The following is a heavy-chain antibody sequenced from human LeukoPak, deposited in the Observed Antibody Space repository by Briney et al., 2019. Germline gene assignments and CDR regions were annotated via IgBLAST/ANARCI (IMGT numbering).Heavy chain of an antibody. Sequence: ASVKVSCKASGYTFTDYGITWVRQAPGQGLEWMGIINPSGGSTSYAQKFQGRVTMTRDMSTSTVYMELSSLRSEDTAVYYCARDVEYCGGDCYRRRYYYYYMDVWGKGTTVTVSS. CDR3: ARDVEYCGGDCYRRRYYYYYMDV. V-gene: IGHV1-46*01. CDR2: INPSGGST. J-gene: IGHJ6*03. CDR1: GYTFTDYG. D-gene: IGHD2-21*02.